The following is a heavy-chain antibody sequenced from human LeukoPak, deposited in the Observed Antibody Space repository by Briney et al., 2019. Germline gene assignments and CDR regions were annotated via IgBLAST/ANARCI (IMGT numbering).Heavy chain of an antibody. CDR2: IVGSGGDT. J-gene: IGHJ4*02. CDR1: GFTFSSHA. D-gene: IGHD6-13*01. Sequence: GGSLRLSCAASGFTFSSHAMSWVRQAQGKGLEWVSTIVGSGGDTYYADSVKGRFTISRDTSKNTLYLQMKSLRAEYTAVYYCAKAWAAAGTFASWGQGTLVTVSS. CDR3: AKAWAAAGTFAS. V-gene: IGHV3-23*01.